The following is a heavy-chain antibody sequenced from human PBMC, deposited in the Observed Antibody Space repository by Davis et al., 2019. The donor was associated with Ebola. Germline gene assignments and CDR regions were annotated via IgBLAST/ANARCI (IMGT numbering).Heavy chain of an antibody. J-gene: IGHJ5*02. Sequence: SETLSLTCAVYGGSFSGYYWSWIRQPPGKGLEWIGYIYYSGSTNYNPSLKSRVTISVDTSKNQFSLKLSSVTAADTAVYYCAKDRMDYSNNWFDPWGQGTLVTVSS. V-gene: IGHV4-59*12. CDR2: IYYSGST. CDR3: AKDRMDYSNNWFDP. CDR1: GGSFSGYY. D-gene: IGHD4-11*01.